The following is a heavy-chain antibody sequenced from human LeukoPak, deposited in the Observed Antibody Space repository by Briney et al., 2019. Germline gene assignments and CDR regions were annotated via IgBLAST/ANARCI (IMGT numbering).Heavy chain of an antibody. CDR1: GGSISSSSYY. D-gene: IGHD4-17*01. V-gene: IGHV4-39*07. CDR3: ARDRGGDYAGPYY. Sequence: SETLSLTCTVSGGSISSSSYYWGWIRQPPGKGLEWIGSIYYSGSTYYNPSLKSRVTISVDTSKNQFSLKLSSVTAADTAVYYCARDRGGDYAGPYYWGQGTLVTVSS. CDR2: IYYSGST. J-gene: IGHJ4*02.